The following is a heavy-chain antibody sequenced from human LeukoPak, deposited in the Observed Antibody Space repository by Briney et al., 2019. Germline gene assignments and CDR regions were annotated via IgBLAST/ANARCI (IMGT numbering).Heavy chain of an antibody. CDR2: IYYSGST. Sequence: KPSETLSLTCTVSGGSISSYYWSWIRQPPGKGLEWIGYIYYSGSTNYNPSLKSRVTISVGTSKNQFSLKLSSVTAADTAVYYCARPIYYYDSSGYGVLVWGAFDIWGQGTMVTVSS. J-gene: IGHJ3*02. CDR1: GGSISSYY. CDR3: ARPIYYYDSSGYGVLVWGAFDI. D-gene: IGHD3-22*01. V-gene: IGHV4-59*08.